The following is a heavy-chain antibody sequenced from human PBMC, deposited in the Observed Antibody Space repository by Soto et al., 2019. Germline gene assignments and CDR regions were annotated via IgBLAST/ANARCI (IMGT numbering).Heavy chain of an antibody. CDR2: ISGSGSTI. Sequence: GGSLRLSCEATGFTFSRHEIIWSPQTPGKSRAWIEKISGSGSTIISADTEKGQFTLSRDNVHRALHVQKYSLRFEDKAVYYCARGCVYWGRGTLVTVSS. CDR1: GFTFSRHE. D-gene: IGHD2-8*01. J-gene: IGHJ1*01. CDR3: ARGCVY. V-gene: IGHV3-48*03.